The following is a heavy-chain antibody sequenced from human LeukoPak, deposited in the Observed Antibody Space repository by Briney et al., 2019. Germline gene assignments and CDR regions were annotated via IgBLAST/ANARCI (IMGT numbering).Heavy chain of an antibody. CDR2: ISSSSSTI. J-gene: IGHJ4*02. CDR3: AKKRSSAAAGQIDY. D-gene: IGHD6-13*01. Sequence: GGSLRLSCAASGFTFSSYSMNWVRQAPGKGLEWVSYISSSSSTIYYADSVKGRFTISRDNAKNSLYLQMNSLRDEDTAVYYCAKKRSSAAAGQIDYWGQGTLVTVSS. V-gene: IGHV3-48*02. CDR1: GFTFSSYS.